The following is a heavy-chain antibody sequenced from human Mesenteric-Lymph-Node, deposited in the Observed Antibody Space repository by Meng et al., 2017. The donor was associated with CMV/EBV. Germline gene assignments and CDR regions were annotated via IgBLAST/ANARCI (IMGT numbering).Heavy chain of an antibody. V-gene: IGHV1-18*01. Sequence: ASVKVSCKASGYTFTSYGISWVRQAPGQGLEWMGWISTYNTNTNYAQRLQGRLTLTTDTSTRTTNMELRSLRSDDTAMYYCARERVRDYHGSGTVHDAFYIWGQGTMVTVSS. CDR1: GYTFTSYG. CDR3: ARERVRDYHGSGTVHDAFYI. J-gene: IGHJ3*02. D-gene: IGHD3-10*01. CDR2: ISTYNTNT.